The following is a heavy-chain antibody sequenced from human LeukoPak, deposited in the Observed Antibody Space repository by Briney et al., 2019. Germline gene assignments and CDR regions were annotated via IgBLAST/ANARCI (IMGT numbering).Heavy chain of an antibody. Sequence: GGSLRLSCAASGFTFSSYAMHWVRQPPGKGLDWVAFIRYDGSNKYYADSVKGRFTISRDNSKNTLYLQMNSLRAEDTAVYYCAREGSFYDSSGSPAAFDIWGQGTMVTVSS. CDR2: IRYDGSNK. V-gene: IGHV3-30*02. CDR3: AREGSFYDSSGSPAAFDI. D-gene: IGHD3-22*01. J-gene: IGHJ3*02. CDR1: GFTFSSYA.